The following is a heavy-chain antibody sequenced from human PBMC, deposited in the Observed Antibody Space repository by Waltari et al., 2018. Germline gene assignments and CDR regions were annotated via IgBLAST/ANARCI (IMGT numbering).Heavy chain of an antibody. Sequence: QVQLQESGPGLMKPSETLSLDCAVSGGSISTGSYWSWIRQPPGKGLEWVGYIGGGSGITYYNSSLEGRVILSKDTSKNQFSLSLTSLTAADTAIYYCARTAIERGNWDPFDFWGQGVLVTVSS. J-gene: IGHJ4*02. CDR2: IGGGSGIT. V-gene: IGHV4-38-2*01. CDR1: GGSISTGSY. D-gene: IGHD1-1*01. CDR3: ARTAIERGNWDPFDF.